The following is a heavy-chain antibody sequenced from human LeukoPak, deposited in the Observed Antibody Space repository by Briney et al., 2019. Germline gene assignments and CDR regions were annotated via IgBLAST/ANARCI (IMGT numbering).Heavy chain of an antibody. CDR1: GGTLSSYA. D-gene: IGHD3-10*01. J-gene: IGHJ6*04. Sequence: SVKVSCKASGGTLSSYAISWVRQAPGQGLEWMGGLIPIFGTAHYAQKFQGRVTTTADESTSTAYMELSSLRSEDTAVYYCARGQYYYGSGSGYYYGMDVWGKGTTVTVSS. CDR2: LIPIFGTA. V-gene: IGHV1-69*13. CDR3: ARGQYYYGSGSGYYYGMDV.